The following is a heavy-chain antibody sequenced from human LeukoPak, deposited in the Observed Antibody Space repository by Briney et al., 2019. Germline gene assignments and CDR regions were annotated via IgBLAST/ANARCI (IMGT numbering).Heavy chain of an antibody. V-gene: IGHV3-30*02. J-gene: IGHJ4*02. CDR2: IRYDGSNK. CDR3: AKESGAYSYGLSYFDY. Sequence: PGGSLRLSCAASGFTFSSYGMHWVRQAPGKGLEWVAFIRYDGSNKYYADSVKGRFTISRDNSKNTLYLQMNSLRDEDTAVYYCAKESGAYSYGLSYFDYWGQGTLVTVSS. D-gene: IGHD5-18*01. CDR1: GFTFSSYG.